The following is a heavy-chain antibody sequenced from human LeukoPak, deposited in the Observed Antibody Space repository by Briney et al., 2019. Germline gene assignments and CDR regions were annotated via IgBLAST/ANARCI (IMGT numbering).Heavy chain of an antibody. CDR2: INTDETTT. J-gene: IGHJ5*02. D-gene: IGHD3-10*01. Sequence: GGSLRLSCAASGFTFSSYWMHWVRQAPGKGLVWVSRINTDETTTNTADSVEGRFTISRDNAKNSLYLQMNSLRAEDTAAYYCARDPGGWFDPWGQGTLVTVSS. CDR1: GFTFSSYW. V-gene: IGHV3-74*01. CDR3: ARDPGGWFDP.